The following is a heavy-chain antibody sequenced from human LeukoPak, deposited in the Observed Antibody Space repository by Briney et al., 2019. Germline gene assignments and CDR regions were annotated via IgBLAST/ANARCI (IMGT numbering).Heavy chain of an antibody. CDR2: TNWDGNNI. J-gene: IGHJ6*02. D-gene: IGHD2-15*01. CDR1: GFKFDDYA. V-gene: IGHV3-9*01. CDR3: AKDSGSCSGGSCHRDYYGLDV. Sequence: GGSLRLSCAASGFKFDDYAMHWVRHAPGKGLEWVSGTNWDGNNIGYADSVKGRFTISRDNAKNSLYLQMTSLRAEDTALYFCAKDSGSCSGGSCHRDYYGLDVWGQGTTVTVSS.